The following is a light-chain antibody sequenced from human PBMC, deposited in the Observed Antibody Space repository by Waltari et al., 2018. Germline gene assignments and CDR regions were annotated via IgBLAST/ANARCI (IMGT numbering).Light chain of an antibody. CDR1: QSITNF. V-gene: IGKV1-39*01. CDR3: QQSHSSS. CDR2: GAS. Sequence: DIQMTQSPSSLSASVGDRVTITCRASQSITNFLNWYQHKPGKPPKILIYGASTLQSGVPSRFSGSGSGTDFTLTITSLQPEDFASYYCQQSHSSSFGQGTRLEIK. J-gene: IGKJ2*01.